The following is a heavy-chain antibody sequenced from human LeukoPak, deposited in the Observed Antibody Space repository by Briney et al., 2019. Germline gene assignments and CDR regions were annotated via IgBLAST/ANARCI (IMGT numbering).Heavy chain of an antibody. J-gene: IGHJ4*02. Sequence: PGGSLRLSCAASGFTFDDYAMHWVRQAPGKGLEWVSLISWDGGSTHYADSVKGRFTISRDNSKNSLYLQMNSLRAEDTALYYCAKDIRGSTSWYGPDYWGQGTLVTVSS. D-gene: IGHD6-13*01. CDR2: ISWDGGST. CDR1: GFTFDDYA. V-gene: IGHV3-43D*03. CDR3: AKDIRGSTSWYGPDY.